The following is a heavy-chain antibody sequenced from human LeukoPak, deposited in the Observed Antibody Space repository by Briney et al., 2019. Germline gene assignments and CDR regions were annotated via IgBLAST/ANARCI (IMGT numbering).Heavy chain of an antibody. CDR3: ARGRDDILTGYYNLHY. D-gene: IGHD3-9*01. Sequence: ASVKVSCKASGYTFTSYAMHWVRQAPGQRLEWMGWINAGNGNTKYSQKFQGRVTITRDTSASTAYMELSSLRSEDTAVYYCARGRDDILTGYYNLHYWGQGTLVTVSS. CDR1: GYTFTSYA. J-gene: IGHJ4*02. CDR2: INAGNGNT. V-gene: IGHV1-3*01.